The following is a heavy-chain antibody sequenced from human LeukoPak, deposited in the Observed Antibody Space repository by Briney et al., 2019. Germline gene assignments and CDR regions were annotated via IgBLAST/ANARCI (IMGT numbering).Heavy chain of an antibody. CDR1: GYRFTNYW. V-gene: IGHV5-51*01. J-gene: IGHJ4*02. Sequence: GESLKISSKGSGYRFTNYWIGWVRQKPGEGRGLMGSLYPGGSDTRFSPSFQGQVTISAAKSMTPAYLQWSSLKATDTAMYYCARQGGYYSDSSAFYYWGQGTLVSVSS. CDR3: ARQGGYYSDSSAFYY. CDR2: LYPGGSDT. D-gene: IGHD3-22*01.